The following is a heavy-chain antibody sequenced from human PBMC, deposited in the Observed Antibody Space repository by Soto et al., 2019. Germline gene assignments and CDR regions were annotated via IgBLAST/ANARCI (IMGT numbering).Heavy chain of an antibody. Sequence: ASVKVSCKVSGYTLTELSMHWVRQAPGKGLEWMGGFDPEDGETIYAQKFQGRVTMTEDTSTDTAYMELSSLRSEDTAVYYCATESIVVVPAAIGGIADWGQGTLVTVSS. J-gene: IGHJ4*02. CDR3: ATESIVVVPAAIGGIAD. CDR1: GYTLTELS. CDR2: FDPEDGET. D-gene: IGHD2-2*01. V-gene: IGHV1-24*01.